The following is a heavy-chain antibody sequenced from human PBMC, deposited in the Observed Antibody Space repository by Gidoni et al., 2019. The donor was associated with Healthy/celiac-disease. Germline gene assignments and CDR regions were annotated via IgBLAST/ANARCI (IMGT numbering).Heavy chain of an antibody. Sequence: QVPLVPSGSEVNKPCSSVKVSCTASGGTFSSYAISWVRQAPGQGLEWMGGIIPICGTANYAQKFQGRVTITADESTSTDYMELSSLRSEDTAVYYCARDPREEGYYYGMDVWGQGTTVTVSS. CDR1: GGTFSSYA. CDR3: ARDPREEGYYYGMDV. V-gene: IGHV1-69*01. CDR2: IIPICGTA. J-gene: IGHJ6*02.